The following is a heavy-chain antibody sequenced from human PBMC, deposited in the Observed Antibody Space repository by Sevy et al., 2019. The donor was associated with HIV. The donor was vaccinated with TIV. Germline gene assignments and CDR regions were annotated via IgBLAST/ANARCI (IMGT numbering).Heavy chain of an antibody. V-gene: IGHV3-7*01. J-gene: IGHJ4*02. D-gene: IGHD1-7*01. CDR2: IKQDAGQK. CDR1: GFTFSKYW. Sequence: GGSLRLSCAASGFTFSKYWMGWVRQAPGKGLEWVAKIKQDAGQKYYVDSVKGRFTISRDNAKNSLYLQMNSLRAEDTAVYFWARDDGNYDFHYWGQGTLVTVSS. CDR3: ARDDGNYDFHY.